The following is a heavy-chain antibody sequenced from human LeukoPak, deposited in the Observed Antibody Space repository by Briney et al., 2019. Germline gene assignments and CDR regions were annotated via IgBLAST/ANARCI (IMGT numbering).Heavy chain of an antibody. CDR3: AREEPPVRVTRFDY. D-gene: IGHD1-26*01. J-gene: IGHJ4*02. CDR1: GFTFSSYS. Sequence: GSLRLSCAASGFTFSSYSMNWVRQAPGKGLEWIGSIYYTGTTYYNPSLKSRVTISVDTSKNQFSLKLSSVTAADTAVYFCAREEPPVRVTRFDYWGQGTLVTVSS. CDR2: IYYTGTT. V-gene: IGHV4-39*07.